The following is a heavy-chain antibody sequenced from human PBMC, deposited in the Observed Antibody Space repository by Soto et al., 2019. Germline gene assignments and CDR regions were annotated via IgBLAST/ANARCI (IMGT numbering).Heavy chain of an antibody. CDR3: ARGRDIVVVPAAIGGDDY. CDR1: GYTFTGYY. D-gene: IGHD2-2*02. Sequence: QVQLVQSGAEVKKPGASVKVSCKASGYTFTGYYMHWVRQAPGQGLEWMGWINPNSGGTNYAQKFQGRGTMTRDTSISTAYMELSRLRSDDTAVYYCARGRDIVVVPAAIGGDDYWGQGTLVTVSS. J-gene: IGHJ4*02. CDR2: INPNSGGT. V-gene: IGHV1-2*02.